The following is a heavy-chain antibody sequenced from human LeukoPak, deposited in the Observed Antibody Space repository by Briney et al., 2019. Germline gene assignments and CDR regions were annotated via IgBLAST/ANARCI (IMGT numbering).Heavy chain of an antibody. CDR1: GFTFSSYS. V-gene: IGHV3-21*01. CDR2: ISTGSSYT. Sequence: GGSLRLSCAASGFTFSSYSMNWVRQAPGKGLAWVSTISTGSSYTDYADSVKGRFTISRDNAKNSLYLQMNNLRAEDTAVYYCTSWAGNSMDVWGQGATVTVSS. CDR3: TSWAGNSMDV. J-gene: IGHJ6*02. D-gene: IGHD4-23*01.